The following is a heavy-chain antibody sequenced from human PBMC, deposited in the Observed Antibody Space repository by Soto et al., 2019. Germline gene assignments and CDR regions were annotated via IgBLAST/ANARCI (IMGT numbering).Heavy chain of an antibody. D-gene: IGHD6-13*01. Sequence: QVQLQESGPGLVKPSGTLSLTCGVSGGSIRRKKWWSWVRQPPGKGLEWIGEIYHSGSTNYNPSLKSRVTISVDKSKNQYSRRLNSVTAADTAVYYCARWGDGMQQVLWGQGTLVTVSS. CDR2: IYHSGST. CDR3: ARWGDGMQQVL. CDR1: GGSIRRKKW. V-gene: IGHV4-4*02. J-gene: IGHJ4*02.